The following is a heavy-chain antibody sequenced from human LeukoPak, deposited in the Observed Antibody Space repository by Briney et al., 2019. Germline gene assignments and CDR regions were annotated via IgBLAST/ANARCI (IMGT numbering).Heavy chain of an antibody. Sequence: GRSLRLSCAASGFYFADYAMPWVRQAPGKGLEWVAGLTWEGGNTGYADSVKGRFTISRDNAGNSLYLQMNSLRDEDTALYYCAKDSGYCGGGNCNRDFYGVDVWGHGTAVTVSS. CDR2: LTWEGGNT. CDR1: GFYFADYA. V-gene: IGHV3-9*01. CDR3: AKDSGYCGGGNCNRDFYGVDV. D-gene: IGHD2-15*01. J-gene: IGHJ6*02.